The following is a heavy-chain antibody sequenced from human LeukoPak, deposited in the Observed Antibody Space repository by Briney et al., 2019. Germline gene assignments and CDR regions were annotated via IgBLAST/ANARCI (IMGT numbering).Heavy chain of an antibody. CDR1: GDSISSYY. CDR3: ARHLGEVYYFDY. CDR2: IYYSGST. J-gene: IGHJ4*02. V-gene: IGHV4-59*08. Sequence: SETLSLTCTVSGDSISSYYWSWIRQPPGKGLDWIGFIYYSGSTNHNPSLRSRVSISVDTSKNQFSLKLSSVTAADTAVYYCARHLGEVYYFDYWGQGTLVTVSS. D-gene: IGHD3-16*01.